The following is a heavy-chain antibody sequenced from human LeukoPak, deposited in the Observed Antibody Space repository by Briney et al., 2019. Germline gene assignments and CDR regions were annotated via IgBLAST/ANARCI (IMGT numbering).Heavy chain of an antibody. J-gene: IGHJ4*02. D-gene: IGHD1-26*01. CDR2: ITASGTAM. Sequence: GGSLRLSCAASGFTFSSYSMNWVRPGPGKGREGVSHITASGTAMFYADSVKGRFTIYRDNAKKSLYLQMNSLRDEDTAVYYCASSGSYRFDYWGQGTLVTVSS. CDR1: GFTFSSYS. V-gene: IGHV3-48*02. CDR3: ASSGSYRFDY.